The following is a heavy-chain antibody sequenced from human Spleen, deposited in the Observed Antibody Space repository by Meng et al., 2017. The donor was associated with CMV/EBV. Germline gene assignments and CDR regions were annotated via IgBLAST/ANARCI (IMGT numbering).Heavy chain of an antibody. J-gene: IGHJ4*02. V-gene: IGHV1-69*05. CDR2: ITPAFETA. CDR3: ARGPRITVGGVIIWTLED. Sequence: IFGGTSLMWVRQAAGQGLEGMGGITPAFETADYAQKFRDRVTISMDNSATTAYMEMSSLGSEDTAVYFCARGPRITVGGVIIWTLEDWGQGTLVTVSS. D-gene: IGHD3-16*02. CDR1: IFGGTS.